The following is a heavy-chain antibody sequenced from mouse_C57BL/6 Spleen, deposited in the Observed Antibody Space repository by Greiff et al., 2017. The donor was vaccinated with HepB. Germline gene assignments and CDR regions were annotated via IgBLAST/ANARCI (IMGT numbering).Heavy chain of an antibody. CDR3: ARQYDYGPLDY. CDR2: FYPGSGST. V-gene: IGHV1-62-2*01. Sequence: QVQLKESGAELVKPGASVKLSCKASGYTFTEYAIHWVKQRSGQGLEWIGWFYPGSGSTKYNEKFKDKATLTADKSSSTVYMELSRLTSEDAAVYFCARQYDYGPLDYWGQGTTLTVSS. J-gene: IGHJ2*01. CDR1: GYTFTEYA. D-gene: IGHD2-4*01.